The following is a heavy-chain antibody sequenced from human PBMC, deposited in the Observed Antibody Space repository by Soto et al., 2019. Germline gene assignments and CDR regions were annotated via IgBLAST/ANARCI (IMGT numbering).Heavy chain of an antibody. J-gene: IGHJ6*03. CDR2: IWYDGSNK. Sequence: GESLKISCAASGFTFSSYGMHWVRQAPGKGLEWVAVIWYDGSNKYYADSVKGRFTISRDNSKNTLYLQMNSLRAEDTAVYYCARDRVQLELEGYMDVWGKGTTVTVSS. CDR1: GFTFSSYG. D-gene: IGHD1-1*01. CDR3: ARDRVQLELEGYMDV. V-gene: IGHV3-33*01.